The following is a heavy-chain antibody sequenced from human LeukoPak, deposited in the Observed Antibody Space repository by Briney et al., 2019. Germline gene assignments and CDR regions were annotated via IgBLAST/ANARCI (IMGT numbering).Heavy chain of an antibody. V-gene: IGHV1-3*01. D-gene: IGHD2-15*01. J-gene: IGHJ4*02. Sequence: GASVNVSCKASGDTFSAYSIHWVRQAPGQTLEWMGWINVANAKAKYPQKFQDRFTIISDTSASIVYMELSGLASEDAAVYYCAKSAYCSGGSCRDSWGQGTMVTVSS. CDR1: GDTFSAYS. CDR3: AKSAYCSGGSCRDS. CDR2: INVANAKA.